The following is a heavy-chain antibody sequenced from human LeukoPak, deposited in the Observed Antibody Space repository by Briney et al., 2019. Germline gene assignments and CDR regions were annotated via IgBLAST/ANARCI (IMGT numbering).Heavy chain of an antibody. J-gene: IGHJ4*02. CDR2: ISGSGGST. CDR3: AKDEDHDYGDYYFDS. V-gene: IGHV3-23*01. Sequence: GGSLRLSCAASGFTFSSYAMSWVRQAPGRGLEWVSAISGSGGSTYYADSVKGRFTFSRDDSKNTLYLQMNSLRAEDTAVYYCAKDEDHDYGDYYFDSWGQGTLVTVSS. D-gene: IGHD4-17*01. CDR1: GFTFSSYA.